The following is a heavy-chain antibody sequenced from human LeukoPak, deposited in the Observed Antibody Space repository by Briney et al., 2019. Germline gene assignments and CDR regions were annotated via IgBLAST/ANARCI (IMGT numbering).Heavy chain of an antibody. CDR1: GFTFSIYS. V-gene: IGHV3-21*01. CDR3: AREGGRYRHHDAFDL. J-gene: IGHJ3*01. D-gene: IGHD1-26*01. CDR2: ISTTSAYI. Sequence: GGSLRLSCAASGFTFSIYSMNWVRQAPGKGLEWVSSISTTSAYIYNAQSVKGRFTISRDNAKELLYLQMKSLRAEDTALYYCAREGGRYRHHDAFDLWGQGTMVTVSS.